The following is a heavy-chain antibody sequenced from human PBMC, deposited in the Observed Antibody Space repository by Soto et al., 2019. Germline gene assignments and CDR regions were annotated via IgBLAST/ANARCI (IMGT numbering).Heavy chain of an antibody. CDR2: IIPIFGTA. Sequence: SVKVSCKASGGTFSSYAISWVRQAPGQGLEWMGGIIPIFGTANYAQKFQGRVTITADESTSTAYMELSSLRSEDTAVYYCARETLRGGGNPPYWYFDLWGRGTLVTVSS. V-gene: IGHV1-69*13. CDR1: GGTFSSYA. CDR3: ARETLRGGGNPPYWYFDL. D-gene: IGHD2-15*01. J-gene: IGHJ2*01.